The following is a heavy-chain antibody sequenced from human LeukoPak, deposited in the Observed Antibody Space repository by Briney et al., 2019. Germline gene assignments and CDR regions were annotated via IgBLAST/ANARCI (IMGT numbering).Heavy chain of an antibody. CDR1: GFTFSGYA. D-gene: IGHD3-3*01. Sequence: GGSLRLSCAASGFTFSGYAMNWVRQAPGKGLEWVSFISTSSSTIFYADSVKGRFTITRDNSKNSLYLQMNSLRAEDTAVYYCARLSFWSFDYWGQETLVTVSS. V-gene: IGHV3-48*01. CDR3: ARLSFWSFDY. CDR2: ISTSSSTI. J-gene: IGHJ4*02.